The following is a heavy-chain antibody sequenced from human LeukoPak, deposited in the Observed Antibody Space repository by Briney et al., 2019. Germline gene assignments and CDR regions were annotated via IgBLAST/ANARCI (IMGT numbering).Heavy chain of an antibody. D-gene: IGHD2-2*01. Sequence: GGSLRLSCAASGFTVSSNYMTWVRQAPGKGLEWVSYISSSGSTIYYADSVKGRFTISRDNAKNSLYLQMNSLRAEDTAVYYCARGSTSEIDYWGQGTLVTVSS. V-gene: IGHV3-11*01. CDR1: GFTVSSNY. CDR3: ARGSTSEIDY. CDR2: ISSSGSTI. J-gene: IGHJ4*02.